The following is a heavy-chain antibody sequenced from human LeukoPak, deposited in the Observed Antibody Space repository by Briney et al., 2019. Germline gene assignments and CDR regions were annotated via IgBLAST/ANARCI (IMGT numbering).Heavy chain of an antibody. Sequence: QAGGSLRLSCAASGFIFSSYGMHWVRQAPGKGLEWVAFIRFDGSNEYSADSVKGRFTISRDNSKNTLYLQMNSLRAEDTAVYYCARGGPFRGSSSADYWGQGTLVTVSS. J-gene: IGHJ4*02. V-gene: IGHV3-30*02. CDR2: IRFDGSNE. CDR1: GFIFSSYG. CDR3: ARGGPFRGSSSADY. D-gene: IGHD1-26*01.